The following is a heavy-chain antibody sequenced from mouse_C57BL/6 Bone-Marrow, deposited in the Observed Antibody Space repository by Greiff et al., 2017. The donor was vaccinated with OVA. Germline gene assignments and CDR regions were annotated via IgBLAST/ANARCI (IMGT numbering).Heavy chain of an antibody. CDR1: GYAFSSSW. Sequence: QVQLQQSGPELVKPGASVKISCKASGYAFSSSWMNWVKQRPGKGLEWIGRIYPGDGDTNYNGKFKGKATLTADKSSSTAYMQLSSLTSEDSAVYFCARERSYYGGFAYWGQGTLVTVSS. V-gene: IGHV1-82*01. J-gene: IGHJ3*01. CDR2: IYPGDGDT. D-gene: IGHD1-1*01. CDR3: ARERSYYGGFAY.